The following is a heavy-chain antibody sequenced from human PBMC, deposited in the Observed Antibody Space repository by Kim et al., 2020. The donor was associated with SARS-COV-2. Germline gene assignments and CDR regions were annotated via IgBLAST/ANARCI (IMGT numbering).Heavy chain of an antibody. V-gene: IGHV4-39*01. J-gene: IGHJ2*01. CDR1: GGSISSSSYY. CDR2: IYYSGST. Sequence: SETLSLTCTVSGGSISSSSYYWGWIRQPPGKGLEWIGSIYYSGSTYYNPSLKSRVTISVDTSKNQFSLKLSSVTAADTAVYYCARQNPKDIVVVPAAKETPDWYFDLWGRGTLVTVSS. CDR3: ARQNPKDIVVVPAAKETPDWYFDL. D-gene: IGHD2-2*01.